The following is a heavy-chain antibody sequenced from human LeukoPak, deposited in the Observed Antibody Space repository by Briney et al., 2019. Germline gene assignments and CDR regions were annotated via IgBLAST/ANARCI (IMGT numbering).Heavy chain of an antibody. V-gene: IGHV4-4*07. CDR2: IYPTGST. J-gene: IGHJ4*02. D-gene: IGHD5-12*01. CDR1: GGSISSYY. CDR3: ARGRATARFDY. Sequence: SETLSLTCTVSGGSISSYYWSWIRQPAGKGLEWIGRIYPTGSTKYNPSLKSRVTMSLDTSKNQFSLKLSSVTAADTAVYYCARGRATARFDYWGQGTLVTVSS.